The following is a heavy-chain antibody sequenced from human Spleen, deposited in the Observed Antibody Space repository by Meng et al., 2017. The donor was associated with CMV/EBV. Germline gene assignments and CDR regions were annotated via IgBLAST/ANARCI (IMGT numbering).Heavy chain of an antibody. CDR1: GFTFSSYD. D-gene: IGHD2-2*01. J-gene: IGHJ4*02. Sequence: SGFTFSSYDMHWVRQPPGKGLEWVAVISYDGSNKYYADSVKGRFTISRDNSKNTLYLQMNSLRAEDTAVYYCARDWWRSSTSCPYYWGQGTLVTVSS. CDR3: ARDWWRSSTSCPYY. V-gene: IGHV3-30*04. CDR2: ISYDGSNK.